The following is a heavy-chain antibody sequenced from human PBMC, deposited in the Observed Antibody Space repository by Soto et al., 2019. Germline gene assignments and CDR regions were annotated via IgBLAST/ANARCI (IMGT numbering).Heavy chain of an antibody. CDR1: GFTFSSYA. CDR3: ARGDLGGSAAPASYYYAGLDV. Sequence: DVQLLESGGDLVQPGGSLRLSCAASGFTFSSYAMSWVRQAPGKGLEWVSSVSAGGDMTYYSDSVKGRVTLSSDNSSNALFLQMHRLSAEDAALYYCARGDLGGSAAPASYYYAGLDVWGQGTTFTVSS. D-gene: IGHD3-10*01. J-gene: IGHJ6*02. V-gene: IGHV3-23*01. CDR2: VSAGGDMT.